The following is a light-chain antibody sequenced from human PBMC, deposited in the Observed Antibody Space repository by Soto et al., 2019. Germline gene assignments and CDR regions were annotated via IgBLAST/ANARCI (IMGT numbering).Light chain of an antibody. J-gene: IGKJ1*01. V-gene: IGKV3-20*01. CDR1: QSVSSSA. CDR2: GAS. Sequence: EIVLTQSPGTLSLSPGERATLSCRASQSVSSSALAWYQQKPGQAPRRLIYGASSRATGIPDRFSGSGSGTDFTLTISRLEPEDFAVYYCQYYGTSPQTFGQATKVEIK. CDR3: QYYGTSPQT.